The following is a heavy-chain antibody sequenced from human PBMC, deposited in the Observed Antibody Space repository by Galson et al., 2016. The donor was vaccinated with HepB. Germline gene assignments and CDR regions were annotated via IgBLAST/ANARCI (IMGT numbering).Heavy chain of an antibody. J-gene: IGHJ2*01. CDR3: ARQGWGRGWYFEL. V-gene: IGHV5-51*01. CDR1: GYTFNHYW. Sequence: QSGAEVKKPGESLKISCKGSGYTFNHYWIAWVRQMPGKGLEWMGLIYPGDSDTRYSPSFQGQVTISADKSSSTAYLQWSSLKASDNAVYYCARQGWGRGWYFELWGRGTLVTFSA. CDR2: IYPGDSDT. D-gene: IGHD3-16*01.